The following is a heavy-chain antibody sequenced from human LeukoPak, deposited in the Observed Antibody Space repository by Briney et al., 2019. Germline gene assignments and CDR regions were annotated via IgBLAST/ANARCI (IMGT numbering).Heavy chain of an antibody. D-gene: IGHD2-15*01. CDR1: VFTFCSYA. CDR2: ISYDGSNK. V-gene: IGHV3-30*01. J-gene: IGHJ3*02. CDR3: ARDQGYCSGGSCQPYDAFDI. Sequence: PGGCLRLSCACSVFTFCSYAMHWVGQAPAKGLEWVAVISYDGSNKYDADSVKGRFTISRDNSKNTLYMQMNSLRAEDTAVYYCARDQGYCSGGSCQPYDAFDIWGQGTMVTVSS.